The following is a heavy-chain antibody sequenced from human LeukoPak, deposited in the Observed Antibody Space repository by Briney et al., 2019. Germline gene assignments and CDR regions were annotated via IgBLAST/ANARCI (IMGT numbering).Heavy chain of an antibody. V-gene: IGHV3-30*04. J-gene: IGHJ4*02. CDR3: ARPRGCGSSRCNNFDY. D-gene: IGHD2-2*01. Sequence: PGRSLRLSCAASGFTFSSYAMHWVRQAPGKGLEGVAVISYDGSNKYYADSVKGRFTISRDNAKNSLYLQMDSLRAEDTAVYYCARPRGCGSSRCNNFDYWGQGTLVTVSS. CDR1: GFTFSSYA. CDR2: ISYDGSNK.